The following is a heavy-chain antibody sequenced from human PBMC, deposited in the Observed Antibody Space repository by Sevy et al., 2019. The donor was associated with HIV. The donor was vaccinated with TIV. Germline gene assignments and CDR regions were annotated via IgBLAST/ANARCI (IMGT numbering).Heavy chain of an antibody. J-gene: IGHJ4*02. CDR2: IHSDDTT. D-gene: IGHD5-18*01. V-gene: IGHV3-66*01. CDR1: GFTVNSNY. Sequence: GGSLRLSCAASGFTVNSNYMTWVRQAPGKGLEGVSVIHSDDTTYHADSVKDRFTISRDNFKNTLYLHMSSLRAEDTAVYYCSRSKSGYGYALNYWGQGSLVTVSP. CDR3: SRSKSGYGYALNY.